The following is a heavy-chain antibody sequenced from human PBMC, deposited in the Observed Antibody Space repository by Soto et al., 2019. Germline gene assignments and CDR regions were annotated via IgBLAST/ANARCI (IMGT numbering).Heavy chain of an antibody. CDR2: ISYDGSNK. CDR3: ARDLGYSSGWYFDY. J-gene: IGHJ4*02. V-gene: IGHV3-30-3*01. D-gene: IGHD6-19*01. CDR1: GFTFSSYA. Sequence: GGSLRLSCAASGFTFSSYAMHWVRQAPGKGLEWVAVISYDGSNKYYADSVKGRFTISRDNSKNTLYLQMNSPRAEDTAVYYCARDLGYSSGWYFDYWGQGTLVTVSS.